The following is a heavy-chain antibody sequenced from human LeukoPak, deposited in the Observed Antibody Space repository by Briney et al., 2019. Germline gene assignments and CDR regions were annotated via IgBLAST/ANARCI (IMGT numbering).Heavy chain of an antibody. CDR3: ARLYCGGDCYPDY. CDR1: RFTFSDYY. D-gene: IGHD2-21*02. V-gene: IGHV3-11*06. CDR2: ISSSSSYT. Sequence: GGSLRLSCAASRFTFSDYYMSWIRQAPGKGLDWASYISSSSSYTNYADSVKGRFTISRDNAKNSLYLQMNSLRAEDTAVYYCARLYCGGDCYPDYWGQGTLVTVSS. J-gene: IGHJ4*02.